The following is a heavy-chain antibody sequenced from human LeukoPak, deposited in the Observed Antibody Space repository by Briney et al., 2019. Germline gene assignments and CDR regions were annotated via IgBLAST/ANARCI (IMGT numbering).Heavy chain of an antibody. CDR3: ARLERRDYYYYMDV. D-gene: IGHD1-1*01. V-gene: IGHV4-61*02. CDR1: GGSISSGSYY. CDR2: IYTSGST. J-gene: IGHJ6*03. Sequence: SETLSLTCTVSGGSISSGSYYWSWIRQPAGKGLEWIGRIYTSGSTNYNPSLKSRVTISVDTSKNQFSLKLSSVTAADTAVYYCARLERRDYYYYMDVWGKGTTVTVSS.